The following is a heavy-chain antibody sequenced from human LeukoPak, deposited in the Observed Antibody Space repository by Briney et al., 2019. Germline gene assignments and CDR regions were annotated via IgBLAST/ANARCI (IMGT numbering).Heavy chain of an antibody. V-gene: IGHV3-7*01. CDR2: IKQDGSEK. CDR3: ARSPMSIAARPGGIDY. D-gene: IGHD6-6*01. Sequence: GGSLRLSCAASGFTFSSYWMSWVRQAPGEGLQWVASIKQDGSEKYYVDSVKGRFTISRDNAKNSLYLQMNSLRAEDTAVYYCARSPMSIAARPGGIDYWGQGTLVTVSS. CDR1: GFTFSSYW. J-gene: IGHJ4*02.